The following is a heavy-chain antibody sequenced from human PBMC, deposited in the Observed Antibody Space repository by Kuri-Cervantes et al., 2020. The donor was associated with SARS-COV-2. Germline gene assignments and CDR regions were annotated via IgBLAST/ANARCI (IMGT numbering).Heavy chain of an antibody. CDR2: ISHDGKNK. J-gene: IGHJ4*02. Sequence: GGSLRLSCAASGFNFSRTDMHWVRQAPGKGLEWVAVISHDGKNKKCIASGKGRFTISRDNAKNSLYLQMNSLRAEDTAVYYCARDYYDSSGYSSFDYWGQGTLVTVSS. CDR3: ARDYYDSSGYSSFDY. CDR1: GFNFSRTD. D-gene: IGHD3-22*01. V-gene: IGHV3-30*03.